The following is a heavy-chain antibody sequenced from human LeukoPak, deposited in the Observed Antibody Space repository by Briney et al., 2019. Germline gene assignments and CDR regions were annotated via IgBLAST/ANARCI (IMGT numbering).Heavy chain of an antibody. CDR3: ARGDYSYGMDV. CDR2: IYYSGST. J-gene: IGHJ6*02. CDR1: GGSINTYY. V-gene: IGHV4-59*01. Sequence: SETLSLTCTVSGGSINTYYWSWIRQPPGKGLEWIGFIYYSGSTNYNPSLKSRVTISVDTSKNQFSLKLSSVTAADTAMYYCARGDYSYGMDVWGQGTTVTVSS.